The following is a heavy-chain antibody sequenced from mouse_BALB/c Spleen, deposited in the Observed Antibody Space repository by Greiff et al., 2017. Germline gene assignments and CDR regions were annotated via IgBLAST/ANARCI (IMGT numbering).Heavy chain of an antibody. D-gene: IGHD1-2*01. CDR2: ISYDGSN. CDR1: GYSITSGYY. Sequence: EVQLVESGPGLVKPSQSLSLTCSVTGYSITSGYYWNWIRQFPGNKLEWMGYISYDGSNNYNPSLKNRISITRDTSKNQFFLKLNSVTTEDTATYYCARVDYGYYFDYWGQGTTLTVSS. J-gene: IGHJ2*01. V-gene: IGHV3-6*02. CDR3: ARVDYGYYFDY.